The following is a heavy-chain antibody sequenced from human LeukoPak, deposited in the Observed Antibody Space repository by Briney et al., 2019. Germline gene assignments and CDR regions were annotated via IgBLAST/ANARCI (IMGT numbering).Heavy chain of an antibody. Sequence: PGGSLRLSCAASGFTLSSYAMNWVRQAPGKGLEWVSVMGAGGTSYYADSVKGRFTISRDNSKNTLYLQMFSLRDEDTAVYYCAKAFSYYDILTGYSYWGQGTLVTVSS. V-gene: IGHV3-23*01. D-gene: IGHD3-9*01. CDR2: MGAGGTS. CDR1: GFTLSSYA. J-gene: IGHJ4*02. CDR3: AKAFSYYDILTGYSY.